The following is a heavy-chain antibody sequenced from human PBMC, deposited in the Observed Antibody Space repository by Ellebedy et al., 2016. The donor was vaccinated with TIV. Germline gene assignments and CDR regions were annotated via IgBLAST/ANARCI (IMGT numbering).Heavy chain of an antibody. V-gene: IGHV4-61*01. D-gene: IGHD4-23*01. CDR2: IYYSGST. CDR3: AREGLRWQTFDY. J-gene: IGHJ4*02. Sequence: SETLSLXXTVSGGSVSSGSYYWSWIRQPPGKGLEWIGYIYYSGSTNYNPSLKSRVTISVDTSKNQFSLKLSSVTAADTAVYYCAREGLRWQTFDYWGQGTLVTVSS. CDR1: GGSVSSGSYY.